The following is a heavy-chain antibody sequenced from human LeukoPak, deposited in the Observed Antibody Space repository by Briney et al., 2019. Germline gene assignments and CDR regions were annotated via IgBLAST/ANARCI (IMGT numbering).Heavy chain of an antibody. J-gene: IGHJ3*02. V-gene: IGHV1-69*06. Sequence: AASVKVSCKASGGTFSSYAISWVRQAPGQGLEWMGGIIPIFGTANYAQKFQGRVTITADKSTSTAYMELSSLRSEDTAVYYCARDWGYYYDSSGPADAFDIWGQGTMVTVSS. CDR1: GGTFSSYA. D-gene: IGHD3-22*01. CDR2: IIPIFGTA. CDR3: ARDWGYYYDSSGPADAFDI.